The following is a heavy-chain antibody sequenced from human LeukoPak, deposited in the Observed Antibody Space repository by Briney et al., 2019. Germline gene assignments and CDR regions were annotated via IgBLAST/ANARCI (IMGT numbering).Heavy chain of an antibody. CDR2: ISAYNGNT. Sequence: GASVKVSCKASGYTFTSYGISWVRQAPGQGREWMGWISAYNGNTNYAQKLQGRVTMTTDTSTSTAYMELRSLRSDDTAVYYCARASALFEANYYGMDVWGKGTTVTVSS. V-gene: IGHV1-18*04. CDR1: GYTFTSYG. J-gene: IGHJ6*04. CDR3: ARASALFEANYYGMDV. D-gene: IGHD3-10*02.